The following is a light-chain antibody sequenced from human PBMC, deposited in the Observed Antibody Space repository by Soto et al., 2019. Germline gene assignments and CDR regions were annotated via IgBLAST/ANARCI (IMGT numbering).Light chain of an antibody. CDR3: QQYYSYPRT. J-gene: IGKJ1*01. V-gene: IGKV1-8*01. Sequence: IQMTQYPSSLSASVGDRVTITCRASQGIGSYLAWYQQKPGKAPKLLIYAASTLQSGVPSRFSGSGSGTDFTLTISCLQSEDFATYYCQQYYSYPRTFGQRTKVDI. CDR1: QGIGSY. CDR2: AAS.